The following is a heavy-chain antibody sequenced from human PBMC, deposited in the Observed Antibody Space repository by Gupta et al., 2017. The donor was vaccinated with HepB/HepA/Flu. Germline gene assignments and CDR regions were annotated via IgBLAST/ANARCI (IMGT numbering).Heavy chain of an antibody. CDR1: GLTVSRNY. J-gene: IGHJ4*02. Sequence: EVQLVESGGGLVQAGGSLRLSCSVSGLTVSRNYMSWVRQAPGKGLEWVSVIYGGGSTSYADSVKGRFTISRDNSKNRMYLQMNTLRAEDTAMYYCARAVAGDIDYWGQGTLVTVSS. D-gene: IGHD6-19*01. V-gene: IGHV3-66*01. CDR3: ARAVAGDIDY. CDR2: IYGGGST.